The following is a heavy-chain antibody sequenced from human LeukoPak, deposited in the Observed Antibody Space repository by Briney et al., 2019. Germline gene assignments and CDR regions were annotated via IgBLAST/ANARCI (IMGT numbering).Heavy chain of an antibody. D-gene: IGHD7-27*01. CDR1: GYTFTSYA. V-gene: IGHV7-4-1*02. Sequence: ASVKVSCKASGYTFTSYAMHWVRQAPGQGLEWMGWINPKTGKPTYAQGFTGRFVFSLDTSVTTAYLQISSLKDEDTAVYYCARDQTGDHDYWGQGTLVTVSS. CDR3: ARDQTGDHDY. J-gene: IGHJ4*02. CDR2: INPKTGKP.